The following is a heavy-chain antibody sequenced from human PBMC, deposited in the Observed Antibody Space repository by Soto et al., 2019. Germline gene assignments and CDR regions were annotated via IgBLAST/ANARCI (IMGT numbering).Heavy chain of an antibody. CDR3: AGGGGACGLGRKASFDY. V-gene: IGHV1-69*06. Sequence: QVQLVQSGAEVKKPGSSVKVSCKASGGTFSSYAISWVRQAPGQGLEWMGGIIPIFGTANYAQKFQGRVTITANKSPSRACVGVSGLRFEDTAGYYCAGGGGACGLGRKASFDYWGQGTLVTVSS. CDR2: IIPIFGTA. D-gene: IGHD3-10*01. J-gene: IGHJ4*02. CDR1: GGTFSSYA.